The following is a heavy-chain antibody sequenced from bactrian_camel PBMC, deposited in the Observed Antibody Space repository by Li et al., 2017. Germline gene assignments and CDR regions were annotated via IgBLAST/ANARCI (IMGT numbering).Heavy chain of an antibody. CDR1: GYTFRYLC. J-gene: IGHJ4*01. CDR2: LNGFGTT. Sequence: HVQLVESGGGSVQAGGSLRLSCAASGYTFRYLCLGWFRQAPGKEREGVARLNGFGTTYYADSVKGRFTISRDNAKNTVWLQMHSLKSEDTALYYCATDYDVCSYWGQGTQVTVS. CDR3: ATDYDVCSY. V-gene: IGHV3S63*01. D-gene: IGHD4*01.